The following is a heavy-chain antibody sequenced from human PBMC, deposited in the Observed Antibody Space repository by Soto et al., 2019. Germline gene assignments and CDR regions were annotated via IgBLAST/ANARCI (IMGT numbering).Heavy chain of an antibody. CDR3: ARGSTIVRGAPSWFDP. Sequence: QVQLVQSGAEVKKPGSSVKVSCKASGGTFSRYTINWVRQAPGQGLEWMGRIIPIAAIANYTQKFQGRFTITVDDASNTAYMELSSLRSDDPAVYYCARGSTIVRGAPSWFDPWGQGTLVTVSS. CDR2: IIPIAAIA. V-gene: IGHV1-69*02. CDR1: GGTFSRYT. J-gene: IGHJ5*02. D-gene: IGHD3-10*01.